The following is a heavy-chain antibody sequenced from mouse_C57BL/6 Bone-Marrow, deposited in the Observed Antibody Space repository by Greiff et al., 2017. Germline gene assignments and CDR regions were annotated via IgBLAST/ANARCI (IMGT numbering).Heavy chain of an antibody. V-gene: IGHV1-80*01. CDR1: GYAFSSYW. Sequence: VQLQQSGAELVKPGASVKISCKASGYAFSSYWMNWVKQRPGKGLEWIGQIYPGDGDTNYNGKFKGKDTLTADKSSSTDFMQLSTLTPEDSAFYFCARFSRRFDYWGQGTTLTVSS. J-gene: IGHJ2*01. CDR2: IYPGDGDT. CDR3: ARFSRRFDY.